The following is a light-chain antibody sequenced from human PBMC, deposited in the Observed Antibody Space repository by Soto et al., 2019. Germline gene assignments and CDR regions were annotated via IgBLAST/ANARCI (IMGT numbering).Light chain of an antibody. V-gene: IGKV3-20*01. Sequence: TQSPGTLSVSPGERATLSCRAAQGVTTNFAWYQQKSGQSPRLLIYDVSNRATGIPDRFSGSGSGTDFTLTISRLEPEDFAVYYCQQYGSSGTFGQGTKVDI. J-gene: IGKJ1*01. CDR2: DVS. CDR3: QQYGSSGT. CDR1: QGVTTN.